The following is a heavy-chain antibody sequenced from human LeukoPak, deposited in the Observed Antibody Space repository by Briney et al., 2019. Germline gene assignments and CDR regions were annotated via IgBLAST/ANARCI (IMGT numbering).Heavy chain of an antibody. Sequence: SETLSLTCTVSGGSISSSSYYWGWIRQPPGKGLEWIGSIYYSGSTYYNPSLKSRVTISVDTSKNQFSLKLSSVTAADTAVYYCARALEVRFDPWGQGTLVTVSS. D-gene: IGHD2-2*01. CDR1: GGSISSSSYY. V-gene: IGHV4-39*07. CDR3: ARALEVRFDP. J-gene: IGHJ5*02. CDR2: IYYSGST.